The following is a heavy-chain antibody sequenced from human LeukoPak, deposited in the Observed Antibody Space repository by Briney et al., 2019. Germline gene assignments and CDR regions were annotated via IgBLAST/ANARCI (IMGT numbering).Heavy chain of an antibody. V-gene: IGHV3-23*01. J-gene: IGHJ4*02. CDR3: AKSSGYSSTWEVDY. Sequence: PGGSLRLSCAASGFTFSSYGMSWVRQAPGKELECVSGISGSGGTTYYADSVKGRFTISRDNSKNTLYLQMNSLRAEDTAVYYCAKSSGYSSTWEVDYWGQGTLVTVSS. CDR1: GFTFSSYG. D-gene: IGHD6-13*01. CDR2: ISGSGGTT.